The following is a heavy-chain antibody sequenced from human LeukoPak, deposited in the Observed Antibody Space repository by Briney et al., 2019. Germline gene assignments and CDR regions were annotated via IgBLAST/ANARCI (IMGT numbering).Heavy chain of an antibody. J-gene: IGHJ4*02. CDR1: GFTVSSNS. V-gene: IGHV3-53*01. CDR3: ARRAGAYSHPCDY. D-gene: IGHD4/OR15-4a*01. CDR2: IYSDNT. Sequence: GGSLRLSCTVSGFTVSSNSMSWVRQAPGKGLEWVLFIYSDNTHYSDPAKGRFTISRDNSKNTLHLQINSLIAEDTAVYYCARRAGAYSHPCDYWGQGTLVTVSS.